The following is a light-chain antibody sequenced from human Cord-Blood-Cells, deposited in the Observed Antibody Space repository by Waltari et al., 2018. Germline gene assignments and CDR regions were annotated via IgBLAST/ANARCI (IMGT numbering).Light chain of an antibody. CDR2: DAS. CDR1: QSVSSY. J-gene: IGKJ3*01. Sequence: EIVLTHSPAPLSLSPGERATLSCRASQSVSSYLAWYQQKPGQAPRLLIYDASNRATGIPARFSGSGSGTDFTLTISSLEPEDFAVYYCQQRSNWPLTFGPGTKVDIK. CDR3: QQRSNWPLT. V-gene: IGKV3-11*01.